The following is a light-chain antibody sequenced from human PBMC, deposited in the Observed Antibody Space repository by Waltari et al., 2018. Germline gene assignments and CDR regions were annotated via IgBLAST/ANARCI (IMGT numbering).Light chain of an antibody. Sequence: DIQMTQSPSSVSASVADRVTITCRASHDISNWLAWYQQKPGKATKLLIYFAFTLQTGVPSRFSASGSGTDFTLTISNLQPEDSATYYCQEAANWPTWTFGQGTKVEVK. J-gene: IGKJ1*01. CDR3: QEAANWPTWT. CDR1: HDISNW. CDR2: FAF. V-gene: IGKV1-12*01.